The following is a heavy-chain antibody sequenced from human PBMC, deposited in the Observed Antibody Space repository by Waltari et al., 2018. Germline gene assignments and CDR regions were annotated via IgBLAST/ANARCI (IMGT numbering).Heavy chain of an antibody. D-gene: IGHD2-15*01. Sequence: EVQLVGSGGGLVKPGGSLRLSCAASGFTLSSYTMNWVRQAPGKGLECVSSISSGSSYIYYADSVKGRFTISRDNAKNSLYLQMNSLRVEDTAVYYCAREWGVMVGTAGFYFDYWGQGALVTVSS. CDR3: AREWGVMVGTAGFYFDY. V-gene: IGHV3-21*01. J-gene: IGHJ4*02. CDR2: ISSGSSYI. CDR1: GFTLSSYT.